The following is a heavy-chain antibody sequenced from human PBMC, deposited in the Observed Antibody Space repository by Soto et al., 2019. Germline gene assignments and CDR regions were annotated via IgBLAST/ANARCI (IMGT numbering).Heavy chain of an antibody. D-gene: IGHD3-10*01. CDR3: ARDRGSGSYDWYFDL. Sequence: QVQLVQSGAEVKKPGSSVKVSCKASGGTISSYAISWVRQAPGQGLEWMGGIIPIFGTANYAQKFQGRVTITADESTSTAYMELSSLRSEDTAVYYCARDRGSGSYDWYFDLWGRGTLVTVSS. J-gene: IGHJ2*01. CDR2: IIPIFGTA. V-gene: IGHV1-69*01. CDR1: GGTISSYA.